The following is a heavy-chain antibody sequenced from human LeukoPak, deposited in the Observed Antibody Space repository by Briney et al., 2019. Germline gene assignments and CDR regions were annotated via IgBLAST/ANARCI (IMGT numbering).Heavy chain of an antibody. Sequence: SETLSLTCNVSGASMSNYYWVWIRQPPGKGLEWIGSIYHSGTTYSGSTYYNPSLKSRVTISLDTSKNQFSLKVGSMTAADTAVYYCAGPGGYFDWLPFGYWGQGTLVTVSS. D-gene: IGHD3-9*01. CDR2: IYHSGTTYSGST. CDR3: AGPGGYFDWLPFGY. J-gene: IGHJ4*02. CDR1: GASMSNYY. V-gene: IGHV4-39*07.